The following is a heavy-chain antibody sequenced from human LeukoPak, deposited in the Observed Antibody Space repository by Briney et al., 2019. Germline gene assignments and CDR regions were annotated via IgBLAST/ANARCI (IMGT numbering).Heavy chain of an antibody. D-gene: IGHD6-25*01. J-gene: IGHJ3*01. V-gene: IGHV3-23*01. CDR1: EFTFNTYA. CDR2: ISGDGGIT. Sequence: PGGSLRLSCAASEFTFNTYAVSWVRQAPGKGLEWVSAISGDGGITYYADSVRGRFTISRENAKNSLYLQMNNLRAGDTAVYFCARAHVAAGLAFDVWGQGTMVTVSS. CDR3: ARAHVAAGLAFDV.